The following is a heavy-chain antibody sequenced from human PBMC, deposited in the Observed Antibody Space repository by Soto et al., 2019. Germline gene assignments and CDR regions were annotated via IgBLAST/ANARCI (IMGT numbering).Heavy chain of an antibody. V-gene: IGHV4-30-4*08. CDR3: AREDDGGDSLDV. J-gene: IGHJ6*02. CDR2: IHHSGSI. D-gene: IGHD2-21*02. Sequence: QVQLQQSGPGLVKPSQTLSLTCTVSGDSISSDYYHWTWIRQSPGKGLEWIGYIHHSGSILYNPSLRSRVTISVDTSKNQFSLLLTSVTAADTAVYFCAREDDGGDSLDVWGQGTTVTVSS. CDR1: GDSISSDYYH.